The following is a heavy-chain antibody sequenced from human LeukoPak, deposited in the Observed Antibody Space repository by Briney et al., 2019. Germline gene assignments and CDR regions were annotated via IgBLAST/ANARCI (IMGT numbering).Heavy chain of an antibody. J-gene: IGHJ3*02. D-gene: IGHD3-3*01. Sequence: ASVKVSCKASGYTFTTYGISWVRQAPGQGLEWMGWISAYNGNTNYAQKFQGRVTMTTDTSTTTVYMELRSLRSDDTAMYYCARGIPITIFGVVVTDDAFDIWGQGTMVTVSS. CDR2: ISAYNGNT. CDR3: ARGIPITIFGVVVTDDAFDI. CDR1: GYTFTTYG. V-gene: IGHV1-18*01.